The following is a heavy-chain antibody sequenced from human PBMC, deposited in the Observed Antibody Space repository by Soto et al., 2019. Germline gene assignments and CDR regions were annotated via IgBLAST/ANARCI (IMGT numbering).Heavy chain of an antibody. D-gene: IGHD3-10*01. CDR2: IYYTGST. V-gene: IGHV4-59*11. Sequence: PSETLSLTCTVSPSSITNHYWYCTRPRLGKGLERIGYIYYTGSTNYNPSLKSRVTISIDMSKNHFSLNLRSVTAADTAVYYCARDSGPGRRVGDYYGMDVWGQGTTVTVSS. CDR1: PSSITNHY. CDR3: ARDSGPGRRVGDYYGMDV. J-gene: IGHJ6*02.